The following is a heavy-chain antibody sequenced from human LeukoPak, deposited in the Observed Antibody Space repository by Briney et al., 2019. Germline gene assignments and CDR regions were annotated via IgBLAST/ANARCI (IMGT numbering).Heavy chain of an antibody. Sequence: PSETLSLTCTVSGGSISSYYWSWIRQPPGKGLEWIGYIYYSGSTNYNPSLKSRVTISVDTSTNQFSLKLSSVTAADTAVYFCARVQSSGFYYYYYMDVWGKGTTVTISS. J-gene: IGHJ6*03. CDR2: IYYSGST. CDR3: ARVQSSGFYYYYYMDV. D-gene: IGHD6-25*01. V-gene: IGHV4-59*01. CDR1: GGSISSYY.